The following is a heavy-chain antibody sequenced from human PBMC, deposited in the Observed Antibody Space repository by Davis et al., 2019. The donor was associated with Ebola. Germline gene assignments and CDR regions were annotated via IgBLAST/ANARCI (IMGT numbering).Heavy chain of an antibody. V-gene: IGHV1-2*06. D-gene: IGHD2-15*01. Sequence: AASVKVSCKASEYTFIGYYIHWVRQAPGQGLEWMGRINPNSGGTNYAQKFQGRVTMTRDTSISTAYMELSRLRSDDTAVYYCAREGYCSGGSCYHFDYWGQGTLVTVSS. CDR3: AREGYCSGGSCYHFDY. CDR2: INPNSGGT. J-gene: IGHJ4*02. CDR1: EYTFIGYY.